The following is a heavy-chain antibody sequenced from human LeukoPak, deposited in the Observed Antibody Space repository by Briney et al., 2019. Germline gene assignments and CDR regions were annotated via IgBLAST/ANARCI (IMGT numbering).Heavy chain of an antibody. J-gene: IGHJ3*02. Sequence: PSETLSLTCTVSGGSISSYYWSWIRQPPGKGLEWIGYICTSGSTNYNPSLKSRVTISVDTSKNQYSLKLSSVTAADTAVYYCARWRRLELRGAFSFDIWGQGTMVTVSS. CDR3: ARWRRLELRGAFSFDI. D-gene: IGHD1-7*01. V-gene: IGHV4-4*09. CDR1: GGSISSYY. CDR2: ICTSGST.